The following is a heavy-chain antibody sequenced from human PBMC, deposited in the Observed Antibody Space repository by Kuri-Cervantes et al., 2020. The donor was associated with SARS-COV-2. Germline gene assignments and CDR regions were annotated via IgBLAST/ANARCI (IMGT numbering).Heavy chain of an antibody. Sequence: ASVKVSCKASGYTFTSYGISWVRQAPGQGLEWIGGISAYNGNTKYAQKLQGRVAMTTDTSTSTAYMELRSLRCDDTAVYYCATETPDYYDSSGYLYFDHWGQGTLVTVSS. CDR3: ATETPDYYDSSGYLYFDH. V-gene: IGHV1-18*01. CDR2: ISAYNGNT. CDR1: GYTFTSYG. D-gene: IGHD3-22*01. J-gene: IGHJ4*02.